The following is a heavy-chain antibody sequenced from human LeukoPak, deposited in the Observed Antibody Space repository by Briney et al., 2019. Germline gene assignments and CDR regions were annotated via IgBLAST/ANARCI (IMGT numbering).Heavy chain of an antibody. D-gene: IGHD3-22*01. CDR1: GGSISNYY. CDR2: ISCSGNT. V-gene: IGHV4-59*01. Sequence: SGTLSLTCTVSGGSISNYYWSWIRQPPGKGLEWIGYISCSGNTNRNPSLKSRVIMSVDTSKNQFSLKLSSVTAADTAVYYCASSRGKYYYDTSGHYYVDSFDFWGQGTLVTVSS. J-gene: IGHJ4*02. CDR3: ASSRGKYYYDTSGHYYVDSFDF.